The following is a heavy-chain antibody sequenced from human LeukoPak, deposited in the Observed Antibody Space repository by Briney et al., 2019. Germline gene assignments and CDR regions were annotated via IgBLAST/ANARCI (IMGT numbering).Heavy chain of an antibody. CDR3: AKGGGSGTEFDY. D-gene: IGHD3-10*01. Sequence: PGGSLRLSCAASGFSFTNYGMHWVRQAPGKGLEWVAFIRYDGSNKYYADSVKGRFTTSRDNSKNTLYLQMNSPRTEDTAVYYCAKGGGSGTEFDYWGQGTLVTVSS. CDR1: GFSFTNYG. CDR2: IRYDGSNK. J-gene: IGHJ4*02. V-gene: IGHV3-30*02.